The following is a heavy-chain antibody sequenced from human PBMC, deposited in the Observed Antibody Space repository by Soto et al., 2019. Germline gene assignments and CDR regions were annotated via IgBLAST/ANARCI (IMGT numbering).Heavy chain of an antibody. CDR1: GFTFSNYV. J-gene: IGHJ4*02. D-gene: IGHD3-10*02. CDR2: ISGSGDNT. CDR3: AKLPFVLALRFGY. V-gene: IGHV3-23*01. Sequence: PGGSLGLSCAASGFTFSNYVMSWVRQAPGKGLEWVSSISGSGDNTYYADSVKGRFTIYRDNSKNTLFLQMNSLRAEDTAVYYCAKLPFVLALRFGYWGQGTLVTVSS.